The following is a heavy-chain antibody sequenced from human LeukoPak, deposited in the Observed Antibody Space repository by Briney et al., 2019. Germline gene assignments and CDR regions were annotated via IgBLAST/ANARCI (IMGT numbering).Heavy chain of an antibody. J-gene: IGHJ4*02. V-gene: IGHV3-48*04. CDR3: ARDLTPDYYDSSGYPNY. CDR2: ISSSGSTI. CDR1: GFTFSSYS. D-gene: IGHD3-22*01. Sequence: LPGGSLRLSCAASGFTFSSYSMNWVRQAPGKGLEGVSYISSSGSTIYYADSVKGRFTISRDNAKNSLYLQMNSLRAEDTAVYYCARDLTPDYYDSSGYPNYWGQGTLVTVSS.